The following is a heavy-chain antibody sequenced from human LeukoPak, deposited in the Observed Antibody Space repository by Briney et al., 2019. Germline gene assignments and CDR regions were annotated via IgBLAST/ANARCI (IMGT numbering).Heavy chain of an antibody. CDR3: AKGTGDYGMDV. Sequence: PGGSLRLACAASGFTVSSSFMSWVRQAPGKGLEWVSVAYRGGGADHADSVKGRFTISRDNSKNTVYLQMNSLRAEDTAIYFCAKGTGDYGMDVWGQGTTVTVSS. CDR1: GFTVSSSF. D-gene: IGHD1-1*01. CDR2: AYRGGGA. J-gene: IGHJ6*02. V-gene: IGHV3-53*01.